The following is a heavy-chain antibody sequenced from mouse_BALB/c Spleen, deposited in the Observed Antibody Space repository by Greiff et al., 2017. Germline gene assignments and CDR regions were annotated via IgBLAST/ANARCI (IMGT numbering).Heavy chain of an antibody. Sequence: LVESGAELVKPGASVKLSCTASGFNIKDTYMHWVKQRPEQGLEWIGRIDPANGNTKYDPKFQGKATITADTSSNTAYLQLSSLTSEDTAVYYCARSRPYYFDYWGQGTTLTVSS. CDR3: ARSRPYYFDY. CDR1: GFNIKDTY. CDR2: IDPANGNT. J-gene: IGHJ2*01. V-gene: IGHV14-3*02.